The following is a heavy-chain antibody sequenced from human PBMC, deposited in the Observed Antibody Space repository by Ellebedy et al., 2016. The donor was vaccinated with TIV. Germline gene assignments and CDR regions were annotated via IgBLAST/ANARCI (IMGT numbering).Heavy chain of an antibody. D-gene: IGHD6-19*01. CDR1: GFTFSTFR. Sequence: PGGSLRLSCAASGFTFSTFRMHWVRHAPGKGLMWVSRIDTDGSTTNYADSVKARFPIPSDNAKKTLYLQMNSQRAEDTAVYYCASSPHSSDSYWGQGTLVTVSS. CDR3: ASSPHSSDSY. CDR2: IDTDGSTT. V-gene: IGHV3-74*01. J-gene: IGHJ4*02.